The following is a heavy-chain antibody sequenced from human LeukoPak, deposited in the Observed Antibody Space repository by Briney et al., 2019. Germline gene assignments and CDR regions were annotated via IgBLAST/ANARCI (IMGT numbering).Heavy chain of an antibody. Sequence: PSETLSLTCTVSGGSISSYYWSWIRQPPGKGLEWIGSIYFSGSTNYNPSLKSRVTISVDTSKKQFSLKLISLTAADTAKYYYARDYCSSTSCHAAKNWFDPWGQGTLVTVSS. CDR2: IYFSGST. D-gene: IGHD2-2*01. CDR3: ARDYCSSTSCHAAKNWFDP. CDR1: GGSISSYY. J-gene: IGHJ5*02. V-gene: IGHV4-59*01.